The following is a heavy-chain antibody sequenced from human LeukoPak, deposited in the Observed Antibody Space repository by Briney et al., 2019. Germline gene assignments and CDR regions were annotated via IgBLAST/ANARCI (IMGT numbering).Heavy chain of an antibody. Sequence: GGSLRLSCAASGFAFSSYGMHWVRQAPGKGLEWVAVISYDGSNKYYADSVKGRFTISRDNSKNTLYLQMNSLRAEDTAVYYCARGAGYTSGLYQVVYWGQGTLVTVSS. CDR1: GFAFSSYG. CDR2: ISYDGSNK. CDR3: ARGAGYTSGLYQVVY. J-gene: IGHJ4*02. V-gene: IGHV3-30*03. D-gene: IGHD6-19*01.